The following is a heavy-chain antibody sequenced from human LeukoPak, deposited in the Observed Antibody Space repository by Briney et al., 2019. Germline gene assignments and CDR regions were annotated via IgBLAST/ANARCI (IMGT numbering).Heavy chain of an antibody. CDR1: GGTFSSYA. CDR2: IIPIFGTA. J-gene: IGHJ4*02. Sequence: VASVKVSCKASGGTFSSYAISWVRQAPGQGLEWMGGIIPIFGTANYAQKFQGRVTITTDESTSTAYMELSSLRSEDTAVYYCARDEFYDSSGYYSFDYWGQGTLVTVSS. CDR3: ARDEFYDSSGYYSFDY. D-gene: IGHD3-22*01. V-gene: IGHV1-69*05.